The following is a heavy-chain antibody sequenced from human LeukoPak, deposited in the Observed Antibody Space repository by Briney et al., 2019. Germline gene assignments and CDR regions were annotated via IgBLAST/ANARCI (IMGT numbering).Heavy chain of an antibody. V-gene: IGHV4-59*01. J-gene: IGHJ1*01. CDR3: ARGGYTEYFQH. D-gene: IGHD3-22*01. CDR2: IYYSGST. CDR1: GGSINSYY. Sequence: SETLSLTCTVSGGSINSYYWSWIRQPPGKGLEWIGYIYYSGSTNYNPSLKSRVTISVDTSKNQFSLKLSSVTAADTAVYYCARGGYTEYFQHWGEGTLVTVSS.